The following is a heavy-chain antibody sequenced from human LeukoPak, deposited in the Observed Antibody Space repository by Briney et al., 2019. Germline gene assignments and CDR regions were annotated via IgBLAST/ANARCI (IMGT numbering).Heavy chain of an antibody. CDR2: INAGNGNT. CDR3: ARLYAYCSSTSCYYYYGMDV. V-gene: IGHV1-3*01. Sequence: ASVKVSCKASGYTFTSYAMHWVRQAPGQRLEWMGWINAGNGNTKYSQKFQGRVTITRDTSASTAYMELSSLRSEDTAVYYCARLYAYCSSTSCYYYYGMDVWGQGTTVTVSS. J-gene: IGHJ6*02. D-gene: IGHD2-2*01. CDR1: GYTFTSYA.